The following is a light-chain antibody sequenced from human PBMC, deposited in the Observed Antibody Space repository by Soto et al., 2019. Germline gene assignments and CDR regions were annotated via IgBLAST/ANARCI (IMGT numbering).Light chain of an antibody. J-gene: IGKJ4*01. Sequence: EIVRTQSPATLSVSPGERATLSCRASQSVSSNLAWYQQKPGQAPRLLIYGASTRATGIPARFSGSGSGTEFPLTISSMKSEDVAVYYCQPYNNRRTFGGGTKVDIK. CDR2: GAS. CDR3: QPYNNRRT. CDR1: QSVSSN. V-gene: IGKV3-15*01.